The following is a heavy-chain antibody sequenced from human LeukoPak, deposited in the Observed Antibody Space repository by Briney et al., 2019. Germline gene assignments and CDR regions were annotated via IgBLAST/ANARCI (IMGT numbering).Heavy chain of an antibody. CDR3: ARVAVRVVVVPTTLLY. D-gene: IGHD2-15*01. V-gene: IGHV1-2*02. CDR2: IDPNSGGT. CDR1: GYTFTGYY. J-gene: IGHJ4*02. Sequence: GASVKVSCKASGYTFTGYYMHWVRQAPGQGLEWMGWIDPNSGGTNYAQKFQGRVTMTRDTSISTAYMELSSLKSDDTAVYYCARVAVRVVVVPTTLLYWGQGTLVTVSS.